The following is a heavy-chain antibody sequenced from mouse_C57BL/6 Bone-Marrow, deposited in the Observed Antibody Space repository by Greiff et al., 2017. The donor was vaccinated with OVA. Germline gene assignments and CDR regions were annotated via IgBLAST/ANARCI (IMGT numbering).Heavy chain of an antibody. V-gene: IGHV1-69*01. Sequence: QVQLQQPGAELVMPGASVKLSCKASGYTFTSYWMHWVKQRPGQGLEWIGEIDPSDSYTNYNQKFKGKSTLTADKSSSTAYMELRSLTSEDSAVYFCARSYYGSSLGFAYWGQGTLVTVSA. CDR2: IDPSDSYT. D-gene: IGHD1-1*01. J-gene: IGHJ3*01. CDR1: GYTFTSYW. CDR3: ARSYYGSSLGFAY.